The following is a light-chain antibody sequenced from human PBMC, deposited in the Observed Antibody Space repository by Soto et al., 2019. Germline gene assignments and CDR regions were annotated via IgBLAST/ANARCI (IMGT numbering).Light chain of an antibody. CDR2: AAS. CDR1: QAISSY. V-gene: IGKV1-9*01. CDR3: QQLHTYPWT. J-gene: IGKJ1*01. Sequence: DIPLTQSPSFLSASVGHRVTITCRASQAISSYLAWYQQKPGEAPKLLIYAASTLQSGVPSRFSGSGSGTEFTLTISSLQPEDFATYYCQQLHTYPWTFGQGTKVEIK.